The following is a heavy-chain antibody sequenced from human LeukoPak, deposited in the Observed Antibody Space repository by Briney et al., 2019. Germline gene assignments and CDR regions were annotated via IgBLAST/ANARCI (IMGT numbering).Heavy chain of an antibody. CDR1: GYTFTSYY. D-gene: IGHD2-15*01. Sequence: ASVKVSCKAAGYTFTSYYMHCVRQAPGQGLEWMGGIIPIFGSANYAQKFQGRVTITADKSTSTAYMELSSLRSEDTAVYYCAASELLLRRYYYYYMDVWGKGTTVTVSS. CDR3: AASELLLRRYYYYYMDV. V-gene: IGHV1-69*06. J-gene: IGHJ6*03. CDR2: IIPIFGSA.